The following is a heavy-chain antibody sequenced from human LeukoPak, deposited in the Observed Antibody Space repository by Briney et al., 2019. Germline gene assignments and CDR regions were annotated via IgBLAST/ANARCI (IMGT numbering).Heavy chain of an antibody. Sequence: PSETLSLTCAVYGGSFSGYYWSWIRQPPGKGLEWIGEINHSGSTNYNPSLKSRVTISVDTSKNQFSLKLSSVTAADTAVYYCARGAPTGDLDYWGQGTLVTVSS. CDR3: ARGAPTGDLDY. CDR1: GGSFSGYY. J-gene: IGHJ4*02. D-gene: IGHD7-27*01. V-gene: IGHV4-34*01. CDR2: INHSGST.